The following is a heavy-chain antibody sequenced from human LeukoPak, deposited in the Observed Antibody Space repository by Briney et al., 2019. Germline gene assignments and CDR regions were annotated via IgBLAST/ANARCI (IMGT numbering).Heavy chain of an antibody. D-gene: IGHD3-3*01. CDR2: IRYDGSNK. CDR3: AKEGFLEWLYPRRCFDY. J-gene: IGHJ4*02. V-gene: IGHV3-30*02. CDR1: GFTFSSYG. Sequence: GGSLRLSCAASGFTFSSYGMHWVRQAPGKGLEWVAFIRYDGSNKYYADSVKGRFTISRDNSKNTLYLQMNSLRAEDTAVYYCAKEGFLEWLYPRRCFDYWGQGTLVTVSS.